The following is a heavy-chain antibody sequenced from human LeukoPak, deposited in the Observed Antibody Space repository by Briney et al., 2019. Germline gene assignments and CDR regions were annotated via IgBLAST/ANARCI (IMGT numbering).Heavy chain of an antibody. D-gene: IGHD4-17*01. CDR2: IRFDGSTK. CDR1: AFTFSSYG. CDR3: ARRGGDSRQYYFDY. V-gene: IGHV3-30*02. J-gene: IGHJ4*02. Sequence: GGSLRLSCAASAFTFSSYGVYWVRQAPGKGLEWVAFIRFDGSTKYYADSVKGRFTISRDISKNTLYLQMNSLRAEDTAVYYCARRGGDSRQYYFDYWGQGTLVTVSS.